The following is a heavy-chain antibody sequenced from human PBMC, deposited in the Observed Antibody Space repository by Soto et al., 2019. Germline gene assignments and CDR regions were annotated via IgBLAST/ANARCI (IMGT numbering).Heavy chain of an antibody. CDR3: ARDPPDIVVVVAATENCSDP. D-gene: IGHD2-15*01. J-gene: IGHJ5*02. CDR1: GFTFSSYS. CDR2: ISSSSSYI. Sequence: LRLSCAASGFTFSSYSMNWVRQAPGKGLEWVSSISSSSSYIYYADSVKGRFTISRDNAKNSLYLQMNSLRAEDTAVYYCARDPPDIVVVVAATENCSDPWGKATLVTVSS. V-gene: IGHV3-21*01.